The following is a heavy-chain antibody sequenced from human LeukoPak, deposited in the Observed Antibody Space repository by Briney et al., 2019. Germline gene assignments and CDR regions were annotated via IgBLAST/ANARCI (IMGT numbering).Heavy chain of an antibody. Sequence: PGGSLRLSCAASGFTFSSYAMTWVRQAPGRGLEWVSALSGNGGTTYYADSVKGRFTISRDNSKNTLYLQMNSLRAEDTAVYYCARPASSGYFYFDYWGQGTLVTVSS. CDR1: GFTFSSYA. CDR3: ARPASSGYFYFDY. CDR2: LSGNGGTT. D-gene: IGHD3-22*01. J-gene: IGHJ4*02. V-gene: IGHV3-23*01.